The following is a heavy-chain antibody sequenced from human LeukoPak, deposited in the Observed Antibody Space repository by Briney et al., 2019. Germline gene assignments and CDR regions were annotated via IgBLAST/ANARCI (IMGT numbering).Heavy chain of an antibody. CDR3: ARVANSRSADSSSSGRYFDY. CDR1: GFTFSSYG. J-gene: IGHJ4*02. Sequence: GGSLRLSCAASGFTFSSYGMHWVRQAPGKGLEWVAVIWYDGSNKYYADSVKGRFTISRDNSKNTLYLQMNSLRAEDTAVYYCARVANSRSADSSSSGRYFDYWGQGTPVTVSS. CDR2: IWYDGSNK. D-gene: IGHD6-6*01. V-gene: IGHV3-33*01.